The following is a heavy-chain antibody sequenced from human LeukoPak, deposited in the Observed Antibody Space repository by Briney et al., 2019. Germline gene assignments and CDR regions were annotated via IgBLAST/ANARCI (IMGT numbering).Heavy chain of an antibody. CDR3: ARGQGYTDY. D-gene: IGHD6-13*01. Sequence: SETLSLTCTVSGGSISSYYWSWIRQPPGKGLEWIGFIYYSGGTNYNPSLKSRVTISLNTSKNQFSLKLSSVTAADTAVYYCARGQGYTDYWGQGTLVTVSS. J-gene: IGHJ4*02. CDR2: IYYSGGT. CDR1: GGSISSYY. V-gene: IGHV4-59*01.